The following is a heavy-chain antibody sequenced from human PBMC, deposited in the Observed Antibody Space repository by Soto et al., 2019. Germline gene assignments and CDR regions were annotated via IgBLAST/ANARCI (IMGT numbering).Heavy chain of an antibody. J-gene: IGHJ6*02. Sequence: GGSLRLSCAASGFTFSSYAMHWVRQAPGKGLEWVAVISYDGSNKYYADSVKGRFTISRDNSKNTLYLQMNSLRAEDTAVYYCARDSYSSGLYYYYGMDVWGQGTTVTVSS. CDR1: GFTFSSYA. CDR3: ARDSYSSGLYYYYGMDV. V-gene: IGHV3-30-3*01. CDR2: ISYDGSNK. D-gene: IGHD6-19*01.